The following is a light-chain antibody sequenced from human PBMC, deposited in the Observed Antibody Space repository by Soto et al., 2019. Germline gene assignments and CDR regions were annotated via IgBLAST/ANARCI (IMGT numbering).Light chain of an antibody. CDR1: QSISSAY. CDR3: QHYGGSSL. CDR2: GAF. J-gene: IGKJ2*01. Sequence: EIVLTQSPGTLSLSPGERVTLSCRASQSISSAYLAWYQQKPGRSPRLLLYGAFNRATGIPDRFSGTRSGTDFTLTISRLEPEDFAVYYCQHYGGSSLFGQGTKLEIK. V-gene: IGKV3-20*01.